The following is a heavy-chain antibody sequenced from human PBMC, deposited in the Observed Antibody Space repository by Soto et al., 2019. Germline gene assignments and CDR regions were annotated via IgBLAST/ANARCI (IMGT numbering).Heavy chain of an antibody. V-gene: IGHV3-23*01. J-gene: IGHJ3*02. CDR1: GFTFSGYA. CDR3: AKDGYYYDSSGFHDAFDI. D-gene: IGHD3-22*01. Sequence: GGALRLSCADSGFTFSGYAMSWVRQSPGKGLEWVSAISGSGGSTYYADSVKGRFTISRDNSKNTLYLQINSLRAEDTAVYYCAKDGYYYDSSGFHDAFDIWGQGTMVTVSS. CDR2: ISGSGGST.